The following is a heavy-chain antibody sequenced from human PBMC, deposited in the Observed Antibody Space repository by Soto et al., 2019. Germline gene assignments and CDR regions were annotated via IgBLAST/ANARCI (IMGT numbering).Heavy chain of an antibody. D-gene: IGHD3-10*01. CDR3: ASASGRLSPFDY. CDR2: IYYSGST. Sequence: QVQLQESGPGLVKPSETLSLTCTVSGGSISSYYWSWIRQPPGKGLEWIGYIYYSGSTNNNPYLKSRVTISVDTSKNQFSLKLSSVTAADTAVYYCASASGRLSPFDYWGQGTLVTVSS. J-gene: IGHJ4*02. V-gene: IGHV4-59*01. CDR1: GGSISSYY.